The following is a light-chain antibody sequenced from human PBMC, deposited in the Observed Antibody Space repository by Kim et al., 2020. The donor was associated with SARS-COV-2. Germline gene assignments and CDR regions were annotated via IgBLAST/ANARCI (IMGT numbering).Light chain of an antibody. CDR3: KTRHSRAKEVL. CDR1: SHKIYY. J-gene: IGLJ7*01. Sequence: AWVQTVTNTCPGHSHKIYYSTRYQQKPVPAPVLVIYGKHHRPSGIPDRVSASTSGDTASLTITGSQAEDDADYYCKTRHSRAKEVLFGGKAQLTVL. V-gene: IGLV3-19*01. CDR2: GKH.